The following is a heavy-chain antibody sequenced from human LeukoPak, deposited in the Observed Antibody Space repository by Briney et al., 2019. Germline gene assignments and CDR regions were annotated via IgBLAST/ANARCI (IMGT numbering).Heavy chain of an antibody. CDR3: AREGLDSRGYDYGYYFDY. V-gene: IGHV1-3*01. CDR2: INAGNGNT. D-gene: IGHD5-12*01. J-gene: IGHJ4*02. CDR1: GYTFTSYA. Sequence: ASVKVSCKASGYTFTSYAMHWVRQAPGQRLEWMGWINAGNGNTKYSQKFQGRVTITRDTSASTAYMELSSLRSEDTAVYYCAREGLDSRGYDYGYYFDYWGQGTLVTVSS.